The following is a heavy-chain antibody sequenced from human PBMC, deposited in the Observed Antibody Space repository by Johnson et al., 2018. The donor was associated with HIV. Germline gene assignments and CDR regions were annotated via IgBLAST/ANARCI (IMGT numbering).Heavy chain of an antibody. Sequence: QVQLVESGGGVVQPGRSLRLSCAASGFTFSSYGMHWVRRAPGKGLEWVAVISYEGSNKYYADSVKGRFTVSRDNSKNTLYLQMNSLRPEDTAVYYCARGEEEQLGDAFDIWGQGTMVTVSS. CDR3: ARGEEEQLGDAFDI. D-gene: IGHD6-6*01. CDR1: GFTFSSYG. J-gene: IGHJ3*02. CDR2: ISYEGSNK. V-gene: IGHV3-30*03.